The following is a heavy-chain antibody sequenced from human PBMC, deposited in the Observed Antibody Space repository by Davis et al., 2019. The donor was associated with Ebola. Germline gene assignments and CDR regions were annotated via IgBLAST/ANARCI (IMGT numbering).Heavy chain of an antibody. CDR1: GGSISSSSYY. D-gene: IGHD6-13*01. V-gene: IGHV4-39*01. CDR3: ARRRLAAAGKGWDY. CDR2: IYYSGST. Sequence: SETLSLTCTVSGGSISSSSYYWGWIRQPPGKGLEWIGSIYYSGSTYYNPSLKSRVTISVDTSKNQFSLKLSSVTAADTAVYYCARRRLAAAGKGWDYWGQGTLVTVSS. J-gene: IGHJ4*02.